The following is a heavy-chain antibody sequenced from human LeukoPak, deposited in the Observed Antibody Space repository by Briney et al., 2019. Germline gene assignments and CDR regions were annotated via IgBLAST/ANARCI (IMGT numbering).Heavy chain of an antibody. CDR1: GFTFDDYA. Sequence: GRSLRLSCAASGFTFDDYAMHWVRQAPGKGLEWVSGISWNSGSIGYADSVKGRFTISRDNAKNSLYLQMNSLRAEGMALYYCAKEGGTYYKAFDIWGQGTMVTVSS. J-gene: IGHJ3*02. CDR3: AKEGGTYYKAFDI. V-gene: IGHV3-9*03. CDR2: ISWNSGSI. D-gene: IGHD1-26*01.